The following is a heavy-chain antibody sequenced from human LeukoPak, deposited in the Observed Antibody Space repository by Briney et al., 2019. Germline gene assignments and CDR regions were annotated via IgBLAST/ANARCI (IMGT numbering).Heavy chain of an antibody. Sequence: ASVNVSCKASGYSFTSYYMHWVRQAPGQGLEWLGVINPSDGSTSYVQKFQGRVTITRDTSASTAYMELSSLRSEDTAVYYCARVYCSSTSCHYYFDYWGQGTLVTVSS. V-gene: IGHV1-46*01. CDR1: GYSFTSYY. J-gene: IGHJ4*02. CDR3: ARVYCSSTSCHYYFDY. CDR2: INPSDGST. D-gene: IGHD2-2*01.